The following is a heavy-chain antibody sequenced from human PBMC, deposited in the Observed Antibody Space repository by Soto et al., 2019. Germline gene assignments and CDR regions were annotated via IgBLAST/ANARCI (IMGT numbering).Heavy chain of an antibody. V-gene: IGHV1-24*01. D-gene: IGHD6-6*01. Sequence: ASVKVSFKVSGYTLTELSMHWVRQAPGKGLEWMGGFDPEDGETIYAQKFQGRVTMTEDTSTDTAYMELSSLRSEDTAVYYCATSPYSSSADAFDIWGQGTMVTVSS. J-gene: IGHJ3*02. CDR3: ATSPYSSSADAFDI. CDR2: FDPEDGET. CDR1: GYTLTELS.